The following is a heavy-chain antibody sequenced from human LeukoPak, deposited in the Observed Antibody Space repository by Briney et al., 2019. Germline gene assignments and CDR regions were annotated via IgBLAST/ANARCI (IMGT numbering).Heavy chain of an antibody. J-gene: IGHJ4*02. D-gene: IGHD1-1*01. CDR2: TYYRSKWYN. Sequence: SQTLSLTCAISGDSVSSKSAAWNWIRQSPSGGLEWLGRTYYRSKWYNDYAVSVKSRIIINPDTSKNQFSLQLNSVTPEDTAVYYCARDVFSSETMWFDYWGQGTLVTVSS. V-gene: IGHV6-1*01. CDR3: ARDVFSSETMWFDY. CDR1: GDSVSSKSAA.